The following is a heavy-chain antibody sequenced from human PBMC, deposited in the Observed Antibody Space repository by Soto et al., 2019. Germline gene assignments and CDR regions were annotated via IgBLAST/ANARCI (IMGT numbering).Heavy chain of an antibody. J-gene: IGHJ6*02. CDR1: GGSISSVNW. D-gene: IGHD1-1*01. CDR2: MHPSGST. Sequence: QVQPQESGPGLVKPSDTLSLTCAVSGGSISSVNWWSWVRQSPGKGLEWIGEMHPSGSTNDTTSLKTRVTLAMDKSRNQCSLRMYSVTAAYTAVYFCARHGHNIYGVDVWVRGTTVTVS. V-gene: IGHV4-4*02. CDR3: ARHGHNIYGVDV.